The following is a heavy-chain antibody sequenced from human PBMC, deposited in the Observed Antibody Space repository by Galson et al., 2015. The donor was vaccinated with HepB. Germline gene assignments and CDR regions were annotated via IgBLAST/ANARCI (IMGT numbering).Heavy chain of an antibody. CDR1: GGTFSSYT. V-gene: IGHV1-69*02. D-gene: IGHD5-12*01. Sequence: SVKVSCKASGGTFSSYTISWVRQAPGQGLEWMGRIIPILGIANYAQKFQGRVMITADKSTSTAYMELSSLRSEDTAVYYCARGYSGYDWVDYWGQGTLVTVSS. CDR2: IIPILGIA. CDR3: ARGYSGYDWVDY. J-gene: IGHJ4*02.